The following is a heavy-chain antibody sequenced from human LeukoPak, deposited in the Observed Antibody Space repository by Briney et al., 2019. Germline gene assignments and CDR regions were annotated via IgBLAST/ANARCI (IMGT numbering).Heavy chain of an antibody. CDR2: IYPGDSDT. Sequence: GGSLQISCNSSGYLYTSYWIGWGRPMPGKGLEGRGIIYPGDSDTRYSPSFQGQVTISVDNSITTAFLQWSSLKASDTAMYYCARQAYATNLDAFDIWGQGTMVTVSS. V-gene: IGHV5-51*01. J-gene: IGHJ3*02. CDR3: ARQAYATNLDAFDI. D-gene: IGHD2-8*01. CDR1: GYLYTSYW.